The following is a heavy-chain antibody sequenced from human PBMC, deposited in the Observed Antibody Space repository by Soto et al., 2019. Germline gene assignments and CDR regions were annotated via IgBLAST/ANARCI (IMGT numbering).Heavy chain of an antibody. CDR2: ISGSGGST. CDR3: ALQQAVAGTTNWFDP. J-gene: IGHJ5*02. D-gene: IGHD6-19*01. CDR1: GFTFSTYA. V-gene: IGHV3-23*01. Sequence: EVQLLESGGDLVQPGGSLRLSCAASGFTFSTYAMSWVRQAPGKGLKWVSAISGSGGSTYYADSVKGRFTISRDNSKNTLSLQMNSLRAEDTAVYYCALQQAVAGTTNWFDPWGQGTLVTVSS.